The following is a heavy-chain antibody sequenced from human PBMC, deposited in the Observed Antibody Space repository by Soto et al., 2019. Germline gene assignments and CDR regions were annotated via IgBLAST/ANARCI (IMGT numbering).Heavy chain of an antibody. Sequence: ASVKVSCKASGYTFTGDYMHWVRQAPGQGLEWMGWINPNTGGADYSQKFQGRFTISRDNAKNSLYLEMNSLRAEDTAVYYCARESEDLTSNFDYWGQGTLVTVSS. CDR2: INPNTGGA. CDR1: GYTFTGDY. V-gene: IGHV1-2*02. J-gene: IGHJ4*02. CDR3: ARESEDLTSNFDY.